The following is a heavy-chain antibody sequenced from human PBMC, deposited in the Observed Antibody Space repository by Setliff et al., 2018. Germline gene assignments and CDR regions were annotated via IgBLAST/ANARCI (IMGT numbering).Heavy chain of an antibody. V-gene: IGHV4-61*09. D-gene: IGHD6-19*01. CDR2: IYTSWST. CDR1: GDSISSRRNY. Sequence: SETLSLTCTVSGDSISSRRNYWGWFRQPAGKELEWIGQIYTSWSTNYTPSLKSRVTISLDTSKNQFSLNLTSVTAADTAVYYCARATSGWYSAYYYYMDVWGKGTTVTVSS. J-gene: IGHJ6*03. CDR3: ARATSGWYSAYYYYMDV.